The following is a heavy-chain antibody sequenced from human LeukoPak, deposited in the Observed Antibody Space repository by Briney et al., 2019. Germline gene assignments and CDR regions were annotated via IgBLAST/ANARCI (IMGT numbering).Heavy chain of an antibody. V-gene: IGHV5-51*01. CDR1: GYSFTSYW. D-gene: IGHD6-13*01. J-gene: IGHJ4*02. CDR2: IYPGDSDT. CDR3: ARPGIAAAGPYYFDY. Sequence: GESLKISCKGSGYSFTSYWIGWVRQMPGKGLEWMGIIYPGDSDTRYSPSFQGQVTISADKSISTAYLQWSSLKASDTATYYCARPGIAAAGPYYFDYWGQGTLVTVSS.